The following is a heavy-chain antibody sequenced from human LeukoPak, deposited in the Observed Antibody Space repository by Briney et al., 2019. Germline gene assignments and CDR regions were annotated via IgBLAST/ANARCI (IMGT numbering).Heavy chain of an antibody. Sequence: GRSLRLSCAASGFTFSRYAMHWVRHAPSKVLEWVAVISYDGSNKYYADSVKGRFTISRDNSKNTLYLQMNSLRAEDTAIYYCAKYTHVLTFDYWGQGTLVTVSS. CDR1: GFTFSRYA. J-gene: IGHJ4*02. CDR3: AKYTHVLTFDY. CDR2: ISYDGSNK. V-gene: IGHV3-30*18. D-gene: IGHD3-16*01.